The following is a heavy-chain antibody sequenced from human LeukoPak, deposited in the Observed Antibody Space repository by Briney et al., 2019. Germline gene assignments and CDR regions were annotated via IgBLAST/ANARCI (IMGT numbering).Heavy chain of an antibody. Sequence: SETLSLTCTVSGGSISSYYWSWIRQPPGKGLEWMGDIFYSGSTDSNPSLKSRVTISVDTSKNQFSLKLSSVTAADTAVYYCARTYCSGGSCHFDYWGQGTLVTVSP. V-gene: IGHV4-59*08. CDR1: GGSISSYY. CDR3: ARTYCSGGSCHFDY. CDR2: IFYSGST. J-gene: IGHJ4*02. D-gene: IGHD2-15*01.